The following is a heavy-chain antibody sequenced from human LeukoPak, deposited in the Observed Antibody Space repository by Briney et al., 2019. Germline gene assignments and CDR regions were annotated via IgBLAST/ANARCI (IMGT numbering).Heavy chain of an antibody. V-gene: IGHV1-8*01. D-gene: IGHD3-22*01. CDR1: GYTFTSYD. J-gene: IGHJ6*03. Sequence: GASVKVSCKASGYTFTSYDINWVRQATGQGLEWMGWMNPNSGNTGYAQKFQGRVTMTRNTSISTAYVVLSSLRSEDTAVYYCARSYYDSSGYFYYYYYMDVWGKGTTVTVSS. CDR3: ARSYYDSSGYFYYYYYMDV. CDR2: MNPNSGNT.